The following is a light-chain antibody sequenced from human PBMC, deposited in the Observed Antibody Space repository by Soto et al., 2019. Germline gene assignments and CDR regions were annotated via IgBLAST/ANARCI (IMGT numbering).Light chain of an antibody. CDR3: GSYTGSIYV. V-gene: IGLV2-14*01. CDR1: SSDVGGYKF. Sequence: QSVLTQPASVSGSPGQSITISCTGTSSDVGGYKFVSWYQQHPGKAPKLMIYEVSNRPSGVSSRFSGSKSGNTASLTISGLQAEAEADYYCGSYTGSIYVFGTGTKLTV. CDR2: EVS. J-gene: IGLJ1*01.